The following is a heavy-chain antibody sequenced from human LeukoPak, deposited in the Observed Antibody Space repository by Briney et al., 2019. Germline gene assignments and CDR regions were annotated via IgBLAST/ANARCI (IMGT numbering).Heavy chain of an antibody. CDR2: ISYDGSNK. CDR3: AKDKGSSGWYTSFDY. D-gene: IGHD6-19*01. CDR1: GFTFSSYG. V-gene: IGHV3-30*18. J-gene: IGHJ4*02. Sequence: GGSLRLSCAASGFTFSSYGMHWVRQAPGKGLEWVAVISYDGSNKYYADSVKGRFTISRDNSKNTLYLQMSSLRAEDTAVYYCAKDKGSSGWYTSFDYWGQGTLVTVSS.